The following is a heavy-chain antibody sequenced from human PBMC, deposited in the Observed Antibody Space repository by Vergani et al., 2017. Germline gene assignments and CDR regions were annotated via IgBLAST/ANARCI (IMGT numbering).Heavy chain of an antibody. D-gene: IGHD3-10*02. Sequence: QVQLQQWGAGLLKPSETLSLTCAVYGGSFSGYYWSWIRQPPGKGLEWIGEINHSGSTNYNPSLKSRVTISVDTSKNQFSLKLSSVTAADTAVYYCARNVPGGYYYYYMDVWGKGTTVTVSS. CDR1: GGSFSGYY. V-gene: IGHV4-34*01. J-gene: IGHJ6*03. CDR3: ARNVPGGYYYYYMDV. CDR2: INHSGST.